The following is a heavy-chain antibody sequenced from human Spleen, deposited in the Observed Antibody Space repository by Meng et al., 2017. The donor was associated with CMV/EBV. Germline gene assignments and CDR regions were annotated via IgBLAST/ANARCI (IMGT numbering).Heavy chain of an antibody. CDR2: IYPGDSDA. J-gene: IGHJ4*02. D-gene: IGHD6-19*01. V-gene: IGHV5-51*01. CDR3: ARGRYSSGWYLDNIDY. CDR1: GYSFTTYW. Sequence: GESLKISCKGSGYSFTTYWIGWVRQMPGRGLEWMGIIYPGDSDARYRPSFQGQVTLSADKSSSTAYLQWSSLQASDTAIYYCARGRYSSGWYLDNIDYWGQGTLVTVSS.